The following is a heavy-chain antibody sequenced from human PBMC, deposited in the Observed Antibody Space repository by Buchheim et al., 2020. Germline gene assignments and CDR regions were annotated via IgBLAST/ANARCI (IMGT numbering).Heavy chain of an antibody. CDR3: AREKYASGYYGIDV. D-gene: IGHD2-8*01. J-gene: IGHJ6*02. Sequence: EVQLVESGGGLVQPGGSLRLSCAASGFTFSSYWMHWVRQAPGKGLVWVSRINSDGTSTTYADSVKGRFTISSDNAKNTQYLQMNSLRADDTAVYYCAREKYASGYYGIDVWGQGTT. V-gene: IGHV3-74*01. CDR2: INSDGTST. CDR1: GFTFSSYW.